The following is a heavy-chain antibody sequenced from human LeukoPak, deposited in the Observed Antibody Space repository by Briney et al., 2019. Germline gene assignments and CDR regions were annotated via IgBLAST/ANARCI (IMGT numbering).Heavy chain of an antibody. D-gene: IGHD3-10*01. CDR2: ISYDGSNK. V-gene: IGHV3-30*04. CDR3: ASVFPSSGSYFHNYYYYYYMDV. Sequence: PGGSLRLSCAASGFTFSSYAMHWVRQAPGKGLEWVAVISYDGSNKYYADSVKGRFTISRDNSKNTLYLQMNSLRAEDTAVYYCASVFPSSGSYFHNYYYYYYMDVWGKGTTVTVSS. J-gene: IGHJ6*03. CDR1: GFTFSSYA.